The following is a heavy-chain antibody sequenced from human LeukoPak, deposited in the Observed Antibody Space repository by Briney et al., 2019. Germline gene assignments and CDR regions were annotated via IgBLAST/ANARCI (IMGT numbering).Heavy chain of an antibody. J-gene: IGHJ3*02. CDR3: GRHGGATMVRGVLVDGFDI. V-gene: IGHV4-59*08. CDR2: IFHSGSP. D-gene: IGHD3-10*01. CDR1: GGSISSYY. Sequence: KPSETLSLTCSVSGGSISSYYWSWIRQPHGKGLEWIGYIFHSGSPNHNPSLKSRVTISVDTSKNQFSLKLSSVTAADTAVYYCGRHGGATMVRGVLVDGFDIWGQGTTVTVSS.